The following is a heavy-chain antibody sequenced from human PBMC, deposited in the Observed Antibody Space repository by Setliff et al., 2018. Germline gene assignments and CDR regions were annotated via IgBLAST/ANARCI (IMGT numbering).Heavy chain of an antibody. Sequence: PGGSLRLSCAASGFTLSIYWMHWVRQAPGKGLVWVSRINSDGSSTSYADSVKGRFTISRDNSKNTLYLQMNSLRAEETAVYYCARGRLGDGWLRFQTAGGMDVWGQGTTVTVSS. J-gene: IGHJ6*02. CDR3: ARGRLGDGWLRFQTAGGMDV. D-gene: IGHD5-12*01. CDR1: GFTLSIYW. CDR2: INSDGSST. V-gene: IGHV3-74*01.